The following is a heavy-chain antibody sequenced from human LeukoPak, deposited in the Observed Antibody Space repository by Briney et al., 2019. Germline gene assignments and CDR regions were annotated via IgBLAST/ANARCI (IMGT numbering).Heavy chain of an antibody. CDR1: GFTFSSYE. CDR3: ARLRGYSGSDSYPTILVSVYYSYMDV. V-gene: IGHV3-48*03. J-gene: IGHJ6*03. Sequence: GGSLRLSCAASGFTFSSYEMNWVRQAPGKGLEWVSYISSSGSTIYYADSVKGRFTISRDNAKNSLYLLLNSLRAEDTAVYYCARLRGYSGSDSYPTILVSVYYSYMDVWGKGTTVTISS. D-gene: IGHD3-10*01. CDR2: ISSSGSTI.